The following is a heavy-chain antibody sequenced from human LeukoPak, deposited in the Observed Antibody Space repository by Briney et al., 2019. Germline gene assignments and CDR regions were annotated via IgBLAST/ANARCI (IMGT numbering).Heavy chain of an antibody. D-gene: IGHD3-10*01. CDR3: ARGRTMVRGVIPNFDY. Sequence: SETLSLTCAVYGGSFSGYYWSWIRQPPGKGLEWIGEINHSGSTNYNPSLKSRVTISVDTSTNQFSLKLSSVTAADTAVYYCARGRTMVRGVIPNFDYWGQGTLVTVSS. CDR2: INHSGST. CDR1: GGSFSGYY. V-gene: IGHV4-34*01. J-gene: IGHJ4*02.